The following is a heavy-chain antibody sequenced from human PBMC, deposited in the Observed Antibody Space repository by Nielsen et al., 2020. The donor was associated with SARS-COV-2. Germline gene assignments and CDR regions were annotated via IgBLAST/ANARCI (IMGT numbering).Heavy chain of an antibody. CDR3: ARAGIAAAGRFFEGDY. J-gene: IGHJ4*02. D-gene: IGHD6-13*01. CDR1: GYTFTSYS. Sequence: ASVKVSCKASGYTFTSYSISWVRQAPGQGLEWMGWISAYNGNTNYAQKLQGRVTMTTDTSTSTAYMELRSLRSDDTAVYYCARAGIAAAGRFFEGDYWGQGTLVTVSS. CDR2: ISAYNGNT. V-gene: IGHV1-18*01.